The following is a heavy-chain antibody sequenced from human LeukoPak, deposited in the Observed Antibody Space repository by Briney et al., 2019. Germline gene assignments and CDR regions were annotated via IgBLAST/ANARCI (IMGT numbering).Heavy chain of an antibody. J-gene: IGHJ6*02. CDR3: ARDLRFLEWLLPYYYYGMDV. CDR1: GFTFSSYG. CDR2: IWYDGSNK. V-gene: IGHV3-30*19. Sequence: GGSLRLSCAASGFTFSSYGMHWVRQAPGKGLEWVAVIWYDGSNKYYADSVKGRFTISRDNSKNTLYLQMNSLRAEDTAVYYCARDLRFLEWLLPYYYYGMDVWGQGTTVTVSS. D-gene: IGHD3-3*01.